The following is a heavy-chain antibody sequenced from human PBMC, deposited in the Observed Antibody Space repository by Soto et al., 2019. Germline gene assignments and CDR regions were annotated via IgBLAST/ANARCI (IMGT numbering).Heavy chain of an antibody. CDR3: ARSSMVPLDFFAF. J-gene: IGHJ4*02. V-gene: IGHV4-59*11. Sequence: ASETLSLTCSVSGDSLKNHYWAWIRHSPGKGLEWIGNIYDSGSTNYSPALKSRVPMSVDTSKNLFSLKMNSVTAADTAVYYCARSSMVPLDFFAFRGQGSLVTVSS. CDR1: GDSLKNHY. CDR2: IYDSGST. D-gene: IGHD3-10*01.